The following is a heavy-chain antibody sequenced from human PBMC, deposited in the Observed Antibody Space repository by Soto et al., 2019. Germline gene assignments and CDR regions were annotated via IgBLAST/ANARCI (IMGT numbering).Heavy chain of an antibody. Sequence: GESLKISCKGVGYKFGSAWIGWVRQMPGKGLEWMGIIKPGTSDIRYSPSCRGHVTISADEAVSTAYLQWSSLKASDTAMYYCARQLSHICDSWGREPWSQLL. CDR2: IKPGTSDI. D-gene: IGHD3-3*02. V-gene: IGHV5-51*01. CDR1: GYKFGSAW. J-gene: IGHJ4*02. CDR3: ARQLSHICDS.